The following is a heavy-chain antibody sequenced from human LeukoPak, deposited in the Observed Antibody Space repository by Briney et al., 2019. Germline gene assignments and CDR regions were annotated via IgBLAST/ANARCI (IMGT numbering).Heavy chain of an antibody. CDR3: AKGSYYYDSADYFDY. Sequence: GGSMRLSCAASGCSFSSHAMICVRRAPVQGRQRVSTLSGSGGNTYYEDAVQGRVPIPRDNSKNTIDLQTNSLRAEDTAVYHCAKGSYYYDSADYFDYWGQGTLVTVSS. CDR1: GCSFSSHA. J-gene: IGHJ4*02. D-gene: IGHD3-22*01. V-gene: IGHV3-23*01. CDR2: LSGSGGNT.